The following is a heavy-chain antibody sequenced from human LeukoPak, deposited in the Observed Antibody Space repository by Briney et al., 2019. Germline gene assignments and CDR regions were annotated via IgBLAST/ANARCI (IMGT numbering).Heavy chain of an antibody. V-gene: IGHV4-59*01. D-gene: IGHD3-16*01. CDR3: ARSGGRSVSNGPLFDY. J-gene: IGHJ4*02. Sequence: PGGSLRLSCTVSGGSISSYYWSWIRQPPGKGLEWIGYIYYSGSTNYNPSLKSRVTISVDTSKNQFSLKLSSVTAADTAVYYCARSGGRSVSNGPLFDYWGQGTLVTVSS. CDR1: GGSISSYY. CDR2: IYYSGST.